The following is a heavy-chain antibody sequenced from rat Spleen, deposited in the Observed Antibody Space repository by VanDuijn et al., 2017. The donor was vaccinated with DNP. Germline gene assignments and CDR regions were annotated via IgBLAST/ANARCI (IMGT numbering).Heavy chain of an antibody. CDR2: INTDGGST. CDR3: AKDYYSGDYFDD. CDR1: GFTFSSYW. Sequence: EVQLVESGGGLVQPGRSLKLSCVASGFTFSSYWMYWIRQAPGKGLAWVASINTDGGSTYYPDSVKGRFTISRDNAENTVYLQMNSLRSEDTATYYCAKDYYSGDYFDDWGQGVMVTVSS. J-gene: IGHJ2*01. D-gene: IGHD1-1*01. V-gene: IGHV5-58*01.